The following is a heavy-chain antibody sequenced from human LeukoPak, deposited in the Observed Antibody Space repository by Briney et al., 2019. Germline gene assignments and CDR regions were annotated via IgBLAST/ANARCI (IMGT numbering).Heavy chain of an antibody. Sequence: GGSLRLSCAASGFTFSSYSMNWVRQAPGKGLEWVSYISSSSSTMYYADSVKGRFTISRDNAKNSLYLQMNSLRDEDTAVYYCAREITMVRGVNWCAFDIWGQGTMVTVSS. CDR1: GFTFSSYS. D-gene: IGHD3-10*01. CDR2: ISSSSSTM. CDR3: AREITMVRGVNWCAFDI. V-gene: IGHV3-48*02. J-gene: IGHJ3*02.